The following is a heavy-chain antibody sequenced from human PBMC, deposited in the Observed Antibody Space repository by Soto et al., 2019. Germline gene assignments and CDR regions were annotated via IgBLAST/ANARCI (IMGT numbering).Heavy chain of an antibody. Sequence: SETLSLTCIVSGGSISSYYWSWIRQPPGKGLEWIGYIYYSGSTNYNPSLKSRVTISVDTSKNQFSLKLSSVTAADTAVYYCARHWITMVRGVCHFDYWGQGTLVTVSS. J-gene: IGHJ4*02. CDR3: ARHWITMVRGVCHFDY. CDR1: GGSISSYY. V-gene: IGHV4-59*08. D-gene: IGHD3-10*01. CDR2: IYYSGST.